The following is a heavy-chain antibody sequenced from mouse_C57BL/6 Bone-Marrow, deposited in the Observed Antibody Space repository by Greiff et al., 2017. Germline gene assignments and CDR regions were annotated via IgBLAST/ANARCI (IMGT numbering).Heavy chain of an antibody. CDR2: IHPNSGST. J-gene: IGHJ2*01. Sequence: QVQLQQPGAELVKPGASVKLSCKASGYTFTSYWMHWVKQRPGQGLEWIGMIHPNSGSTNYNEKFKSKATLTVDKSSSTAYMQLSSLTSEDSAVYYCARRDLDYYGDDVDYWGQGTTLTVSS. CDR3: ARRDLDYYGDDVDY. D-gene: IGHD2-2*01. V-gene: IGHV1-64*01. CDR1: GYTFTSYW.